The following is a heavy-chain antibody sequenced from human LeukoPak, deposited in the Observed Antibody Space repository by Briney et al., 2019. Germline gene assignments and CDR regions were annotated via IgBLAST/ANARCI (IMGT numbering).Heavy chain of an antibody. CDR1: GFTFSSYS. V-gene: IGHV3-21*01. CDR2: ISSSSSYI. CDR3: AREGDCSSTSCYVRTYYFDY. Sequence: GGSLRLSCAASGFTFSSYSMNWVRQAPGKGLEWVSSISSSSSYIYYADSVKGRFTISRDNAKNSLYLQMNSLRAEDTAVYYCAREGDCSSTSCYVRTYYFDYWGQGTLVTVSS. D-gene: IGHD2-2*01. J-gene: IGHJ4*02.